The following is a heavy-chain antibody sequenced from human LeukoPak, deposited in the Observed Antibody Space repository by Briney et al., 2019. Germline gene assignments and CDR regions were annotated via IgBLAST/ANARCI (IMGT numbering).Heavy chain of an antibody. CDR2: INPSSGGT. J-gene: IGHJ4*02. CDR1: GYTFTGYY. V-gene: IGHV1-2*02. D-gene: IGHD2-2*01. Sequence: ASVKVSCKASGYTFTGYYMHWVRQAPGQGLEWMGWINPSSGGTNYAQKFQGRVTMTRDTSISTAYMELSRLRSDDTAVYYCARYVVPAASLGYWGQGTLVTVSS. CDR3: ARYVVPAASLGY.